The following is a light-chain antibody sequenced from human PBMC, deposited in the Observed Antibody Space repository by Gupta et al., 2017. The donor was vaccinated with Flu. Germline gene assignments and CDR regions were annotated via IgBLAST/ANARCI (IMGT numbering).Light chain of an antibody. V-gene: IGKV3-11*01. CDR3: QQRSNWPPWT. J-gene: IGKJ1*01. Sequence: EIVLTQSPATLSLSPGEIATLSCRASQSVSSYLAWYQQKPGEAPRLLIYDASNRAPGIPARFSGSGSGTDFTLTISSLEPEDFAVYYCQQRSNWPPWTFGQGTKVEIK. CDR1: QSVSSY. CDR2: DAS.